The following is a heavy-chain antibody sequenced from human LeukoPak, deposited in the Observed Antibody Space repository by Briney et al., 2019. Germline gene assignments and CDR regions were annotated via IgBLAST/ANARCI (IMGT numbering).Heavy chain of an antibody. V-gene: IGHV1-2*02. J-gene: IGHJ3*02. Sequence: GASVKVSCKASGYTFTGYYMHWVRQAPGQGLEWMGWINPNSGGTNYAQKFQGRVTMTRDTSISTAYMELSRLRSDDPAVYYCARSHKLFRTKIVVNAFDIWGQGTMVTVSS. CDR3: ARSHKLFRTKIVVNAFDI. CDR2: INPNSGGT. D-gene: IGHD3-22*01. CDR1: GYTFTGYY.